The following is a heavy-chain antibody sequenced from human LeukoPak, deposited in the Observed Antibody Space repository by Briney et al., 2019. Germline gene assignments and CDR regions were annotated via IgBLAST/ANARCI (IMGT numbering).Heavy chain of an antibody. CDR1: GYTFTGYY. CDR3: ARAQLRMVTLSAFDI. D-gene: IGHD4-23*01. V-gene: IGHV1-2*02. J-gene: IGHJ3*02. Sequence: ASVKVSCKASGYTFTGYYMHWVRQAPGQGLEWMGWIGPNSGGTNYAQKFQGRVTMTRDTSISTAYMELSRLRSDDTAVYYCARAQLRMVTLSAFDIWGQGTMVTVSS. CDR2: IGPNSGGT.